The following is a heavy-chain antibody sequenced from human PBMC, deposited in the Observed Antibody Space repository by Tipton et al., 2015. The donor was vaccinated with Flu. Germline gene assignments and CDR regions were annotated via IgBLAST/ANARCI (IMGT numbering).Heavy chain of an antibody. CDR2: ISAYNGNT. CDR1: GYTFTTYA. J-gene: IGHJ4*02. Sequence: QVQLVQSGTEVKKPGASVKVSCKASGYTFTTYAISWVRQAPGQGLEWMGWISAYNGNTNSAQKLQGRVTMTTDTSTSTTYMELRSLRSDDTAVYYCARDVWDNYYDTSGPQGGFDYWGQGTLVTVSS. D-gene: IGHD3-22*01. V-gene: IGHV1-18*04. CDR3: ARDVWDNYYDTSGPQGGFDY.